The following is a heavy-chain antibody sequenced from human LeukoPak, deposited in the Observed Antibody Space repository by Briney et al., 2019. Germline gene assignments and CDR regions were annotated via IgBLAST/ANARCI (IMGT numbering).Heavy chain of an antibody. Sequence: ASVKVSCKASGYPFSTYWLHWVRQAPGQGLEWMGFVNPNDGARIYAQKFQGRITKTRDTSTNTVFMELSSLRSEDTAVYYCARGLYYYDRSTYDDFDYCGQGTLVTVSS. J-gene: IGHJ4*02. CDR3: ARGLYYYDRSTYDDFDY. CDR2: VNPNDGAR. V-gene: IGHV1-46*01. CDR1: GYPFSTYW. D-gene: IGHD3-22*01.